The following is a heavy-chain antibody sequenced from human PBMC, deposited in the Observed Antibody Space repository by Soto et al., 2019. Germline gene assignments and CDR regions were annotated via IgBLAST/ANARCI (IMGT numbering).Heavy chain of an antibody. Sequence: GASVKVSCKTSGFVFTSSAVQWVRQARGQRLEWIGWLVVGSGTTHYAQHFQERVTLTRDMSTGTAYMELSSLRSEDTAVYYCARGMVTPRVPYYYGMDVWGQGTTVTVSS. D-gene: IGHD4-4*01. CDR3: ARGMVTPRVPYYYGMDV. J-gene: IGHJ6*02. CDR1: GFVFTSSA. V-gene: IGHV1-58*01. CDR2: LVVGSGTT.